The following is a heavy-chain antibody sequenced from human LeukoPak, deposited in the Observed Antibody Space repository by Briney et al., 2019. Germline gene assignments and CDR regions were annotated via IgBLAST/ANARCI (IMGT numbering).Heavy chain of an antibody. V-gene: IGHV4-61*01. D-gene: IGHD1-1*01. Sequence: SETLSLTCTVSGGSVSSASYYWSWIRQPPGKGLEWIGYVYYSGSTNYNPSLKSRVTISVDTSKNQFSLKLTSVTAADTAVYYCARDCDWNDVVYYYGLDVWGQGTTVTVSS. CDR2: VYYSGST. CDR3: ARDCDWNDVVYYYGLDV. J-gene: IGHJ6*02. CDR1: GGSVSSASYY.